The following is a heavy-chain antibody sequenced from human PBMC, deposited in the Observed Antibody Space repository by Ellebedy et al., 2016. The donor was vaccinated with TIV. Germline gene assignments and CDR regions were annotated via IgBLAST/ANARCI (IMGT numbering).Heavy chain of an antibody. CDR1: GFMFSNYA. V-gene: IGHV3-23*01. Sequence: GESLKISCAASGFMFSNYAMSWVRQAPGKGLDWVAGMSNSDANTYYADSVKGRLTISRDNSINTLFLQVDSLRVEDTAVYYCVKCLSTGGECYFDNWGQGTLVTVSS. J-gene: IGHJ4*02. CDR3: VKCLSTGGECYFDN. CDR2: MSNSDANT. D-gene: IGHD2-8*02.